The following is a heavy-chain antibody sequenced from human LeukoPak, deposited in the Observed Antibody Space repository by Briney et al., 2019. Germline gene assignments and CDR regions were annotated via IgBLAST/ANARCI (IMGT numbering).Heavy chain of an antibody. CDR2: IYYSGST. CDR1: GGSISSYY. V-gene: IGHV4-59*08. J-gene: IGHJ4*02. D-gene: IGHD3-10*01. CDR3: ARSTPRGSNFDY. Sequence: PSETLSLTCTVSGGSISSYYWSWIRQPPGKGLEWIGYIYYSGSTNYNPSLKSRVTISVDTSKNQFSLKLSSVTAADTAVYYCARSTPRGSNFDYWGQGTLVTVSS.